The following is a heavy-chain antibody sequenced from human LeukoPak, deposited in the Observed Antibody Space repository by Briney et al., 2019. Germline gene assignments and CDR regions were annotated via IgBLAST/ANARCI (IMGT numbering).Heavy chain of an antibody. V-gene: IGHV3-11*04. Sequence: PGGSLRLSCAASGFTFSDYYMSWIRQAPGKGLQWVSHISDDGGAIHYADSVKGRFTISRDNAKNSLSLQMNSLRPEDTAVYFCAREHYISTWQIIWYHWGQGTLVTVSS. CDR1: GFTFSDYY. CDR3: AREHYISTWQIIWYH. D-gene: IGHD6-13*01. J-gene: IGHJ5*02. CDR2: ISDDGGAI.